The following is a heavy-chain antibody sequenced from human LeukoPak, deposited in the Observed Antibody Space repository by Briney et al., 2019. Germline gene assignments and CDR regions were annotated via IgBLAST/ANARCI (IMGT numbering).Heavy chain of an antibody. V-gene: IGHV1-3*01. Sequence: GGSLRLSCAASGYTFTSYAMHWVRQAPGQRLEWMGWINAGNGNTKYSQKFQGRVTITRDTSASTAYMELSSLRSEDTAVYYCARGRYSSSWYDVNWFDPWGQGTLVTVSS. CDR1: GYTFTSYA. J-gene: IGHJ5*02. D-gene: IGHD6-13*01. CDR2: INAGNGNT. CDR3: ARGRYSSSWYDVNWFDP.